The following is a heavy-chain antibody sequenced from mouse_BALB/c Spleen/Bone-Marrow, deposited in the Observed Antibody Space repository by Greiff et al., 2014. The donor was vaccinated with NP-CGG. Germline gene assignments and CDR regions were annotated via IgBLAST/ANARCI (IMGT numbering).Heavy chain of an antibody. CDR3: ARKVWYYAMDY. CDR1: GYTFTSYV. CDR2: INPYNDGT. V-gene: IGHV1-14*01. Sequence: EVQLQQSGPELVKPGASVKMSCKASGYTFTSYVMHWVKQKPGQGLEWIGYINPYNDGTKYNEKFKGRATLTSDKSSSTAYMELSGLTSEDSAVYYCARKVWYYAMDYWGQGTSVTVSS. J-gene: IGHJ4*01. D-gene: IGHD2-10*02.